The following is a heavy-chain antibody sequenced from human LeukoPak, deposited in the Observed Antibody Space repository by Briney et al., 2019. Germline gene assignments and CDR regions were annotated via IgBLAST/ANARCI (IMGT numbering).Heavy chain of an antibody. D-gene: IGHD3-22*01. CDR1: GFTFSSYW. Sequence: GGSLRLSCAASGFTFSSYWMHWVRQAPGKGLVWVSRINSDGSSTSYADSVKGRFTISRDNAKNTLYLQMNSLRAEDTAVYYCAKGGGSGSLKGGYYYYYMDVWGIGTTVTISS. CDR2: INSDGSST. V-gene: IGHV3-74*01. CDR3: AKGGGSGSLKGGYYYYYMDV. J-gene: IGHJ6*03.